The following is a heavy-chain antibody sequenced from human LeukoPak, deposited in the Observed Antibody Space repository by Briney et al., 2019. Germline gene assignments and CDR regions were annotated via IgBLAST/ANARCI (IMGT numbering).Heavy chain of an antibody. CDR1: GITFSSYW. CDR3: ARHLSGITGYTYGRGIDY. J-gene: IGHJ4*02. D-gene: IGHD5-18*01. CDR2: IKQDGNEK. V-gene: IGHV3-7*01. Sequence: GGSLRLSCVAPGITFSSYWMSWVRQAPGKGLEWVANIKQDGNEKYYVDSVKSPFTISRDNAKPSLYLQTHSQKAEDTAVYYCARHLSGITGYTYGRGIDYWGQGTLVTASS.